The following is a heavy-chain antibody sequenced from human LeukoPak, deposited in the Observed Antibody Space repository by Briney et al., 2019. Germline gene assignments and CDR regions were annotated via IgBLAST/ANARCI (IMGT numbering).Heavy chain of an antibody. Sequence: SETLSLTCTVSGGSISNYFWSWIRQPPGKGLEWIGFVHNSGSTSYNPSLKSRVTVSVDTSKNQFSLKLTSVTAADTAVYYCARGSREMATIFDYWGQGTLVTVSS. D-gene: IGHD5-24*01. CDR1: GGSISNYF. CDR3: ARGSREMATIFDY. CDR2: VHNSGST. V-gene: IGHV4-59*12. J-gene: IGHJ4*02.